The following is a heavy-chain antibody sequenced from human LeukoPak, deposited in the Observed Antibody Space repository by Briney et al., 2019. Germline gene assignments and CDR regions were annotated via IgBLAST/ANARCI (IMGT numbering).Heavy chain of an antibody. CDR1: GGSISSSSYY. V-gene: IGHV4-39*07. CDR2: IYHSGST. D-gene: IGHD3-10*01. J-gene: IGHJ6*03. Sequence: SETLSLTCTVSGGSISSSSYYWGWIRQPPGKGLEWIGSIYHSGSTYYSPSLKSRVTISADTSKNQFSLKLSSVTAADAAVYYCARDHGEEDYMDVWGKGTTVTVSS. CDR3: ARDHGEEDYMDV.